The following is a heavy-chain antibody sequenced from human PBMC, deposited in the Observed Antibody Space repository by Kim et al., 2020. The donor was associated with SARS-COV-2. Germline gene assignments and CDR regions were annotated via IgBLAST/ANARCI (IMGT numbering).Heavy chain of an antibody. CDR3: AKSSGYSSSLRYYGMDV. J-gene: IGHJ6*02. D-gene: IGHD6-13*01. CDR2: ISWNSGSI. CDR1: GFTFDDCA. V-gene: IGHV3-9*01. Sequence: GGSLRLSCAASGFTFDDCAMHWVRQAPGKGLEWVSGISWNSGSIGYADSVKGRFTISRDNAKNSLYLQMNSLRAEDTALYYCAKSSGYSSSLRYYGMDVWGQGTTVTVSS.